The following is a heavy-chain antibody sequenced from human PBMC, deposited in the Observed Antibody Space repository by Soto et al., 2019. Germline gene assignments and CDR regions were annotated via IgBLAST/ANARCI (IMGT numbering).Heavy chain of an antibody. V-gene: IGHV3-15*01. J-gene: IGHJ6*03. CDR3: TTVGIYCSGGSCYGGYYYYYMDV. CDR1: GFTFSNAW. Sequence: GVLRLSCAASGFTFSNAWMSWVRQAPGKGLEWVGRIKSKTDGGTTDYAAPVKGRFTISRDDSKNTLYLQMNSLKTEDTAVYYCTTVGIYCSGGSCYGGYYYYYMDVWGKGTTVTVSS. D-gene: IGHD2-15*01. CDR2: IKSKTDGGTT.